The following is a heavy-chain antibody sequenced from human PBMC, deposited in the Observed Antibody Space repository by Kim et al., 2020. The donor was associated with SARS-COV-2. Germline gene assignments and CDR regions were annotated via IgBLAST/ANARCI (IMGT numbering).Heavy chain of an antibody. J-gene: IGHJ4*01. Sequence: LSLTCAASGYSFGTYAISWVRQTAEKGLEWVSGISASGDTTFYADTVRGRFTISRDNYMNTLYLQMNSLRAEDTAVYYCARPRGSTWFYFDDWGHGTLVTVSS. D-gene: IGHD6-13*01. V-gene: IGHV3-23*01. CDR2: ISASGDTT. CDR3: ARPRGSTWFYFDD. CDR1: GYSFGTYA.